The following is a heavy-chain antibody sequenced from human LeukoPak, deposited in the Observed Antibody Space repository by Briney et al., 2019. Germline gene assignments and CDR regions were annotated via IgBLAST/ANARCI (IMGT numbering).Heavy chain of an antibody. D-gene: IGHD6-13*01. Sequence: ASVKVSCKASGYTFTSYGISWVRQAPGQGLEWMGWISAYNGNTNYAQKPQGRVTMTTDTSTSTAYMELRSLRSDDTAVYYCARDTPYSSSSWYSYWGQGTLVTVSS. CDR3: ARDTPYSSSSWYSY. CDR1: GYTFTSYG. V-gene: IGHV1-18*01. J-gene: IGHJ4*02. CDR2: ISAYNGNT.